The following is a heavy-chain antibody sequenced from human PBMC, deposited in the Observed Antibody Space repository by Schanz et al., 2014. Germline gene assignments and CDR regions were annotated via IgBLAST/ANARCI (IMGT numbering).Heavy chain of an antibody. CDR2: ISSDGFNK. J-gene: IGHJ4*02. CDR3: ARGDMVRGVFDY. D-gene: IGHD3-10*01. Sequence: QVQLVESGGGVVQPGGSLRLSCAASRFTFSTYAMHWVRQAPGKGLGWLAVISSDGFNKFYADSVKGRFTISRDNSKNTLYLQMNSLRTDDTAVYYCARGDMVRGVFDYWGQGTLVTVSS. V-gene: IGHV3-30*04. CDR1: RFTFSTYA.